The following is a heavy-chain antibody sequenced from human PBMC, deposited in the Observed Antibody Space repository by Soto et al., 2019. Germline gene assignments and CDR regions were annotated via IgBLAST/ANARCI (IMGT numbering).Heavy chain of an antibody. V-gene: IGHV1-18*01. CDR2: ISANNGNT. CDR3: ARKGTGAPVDY. D-gene: IGHD1-1*01. CDR1: GYTFRSYG. Sequence: QVQLVQSGAEVKKPGASVKVSCKASGYTFRSYGISWVRQAPGQGLEWMGWISANNGNTHYAQRLQGRVTLTTDTSTSTAYMEVRSLRSDDTAVYYCARKGTGAPVDYWGQGPLVTVSS. J-gene: IGHJ4*02.